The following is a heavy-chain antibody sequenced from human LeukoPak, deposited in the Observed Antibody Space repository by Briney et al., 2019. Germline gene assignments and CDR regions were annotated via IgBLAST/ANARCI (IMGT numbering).Heavy chain of an antibody. J-gene: IGHJ4*02. CDR1: GGSISSNSYY. CDR2: IYTSGST. D-gene: IGHD1-26*01. V-gene: IGHV4-61*02. Sequence: PSETLSLTCTVSGGSISSNSYYWSWIRQPAGKGLEWIGRIYTSGSTTKNPSLKSRVTMSVDMSKNQFSLKLSSVTAADTAVYYCARDLGGYYFDYWGQGTLVTVSS. CDR3: ARDLGGYYFDY.